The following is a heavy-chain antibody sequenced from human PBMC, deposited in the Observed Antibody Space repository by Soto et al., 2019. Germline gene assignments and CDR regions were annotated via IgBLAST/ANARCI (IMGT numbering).Heavy chain of an antibody. V-gene: IGHV5-51*01. J-gene: IGHJ4*02. CDR1: GYYFTRYW. Sequence: GESLKISCQCSGYYFTRYWIGCVRQMPGKGLEWMGIIYPGDSNTRYSPSFQGQVTISADKSISTTYLQWSSLKASDTAMYYCARGFCSGGSCYENFDYWGQGTLVTVSS. D-gene: IGHD2-15*01. CDR3: ARGFCSGGSCYENFDY. CDR2: IYPGDSNT.